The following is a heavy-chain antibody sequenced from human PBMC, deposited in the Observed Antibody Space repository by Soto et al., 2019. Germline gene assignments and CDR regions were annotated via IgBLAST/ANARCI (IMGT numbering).Heavy chain of an antibody. Sequence: PGGSLRLSCAASGFTFSSYWMSWVRQAPGKGLEWVANIKQDGSEKYYVDSVKGRFTISRDNAKNSLYLQMNSLRAEDTAVYYCARDPYFLLADAFDIWAQGTMVTVSS. D-gene: IGHD2-21*01. CDR3: ARDPYFLLADAFDI. CDR1: GFTFSSYW. V-gene: IGHV3-7*01. CDR2: IKQDGSEK. J-gene: IGHJ3*02.